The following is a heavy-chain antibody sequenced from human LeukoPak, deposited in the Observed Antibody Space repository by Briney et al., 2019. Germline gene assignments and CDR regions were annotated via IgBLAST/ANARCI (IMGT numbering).Heavy chain of an antibody. CDR2: IIPIFGTA. CDR1: GGTFSSYA. CDR3: ARAGLWDYSDSSGYHNGAFDI. Sequence: SVKVSCKASGGTFSSYAISWVRQAPGQGLEWMGGIIPIFGTANYAQKFQGRVTITADKSTSTAYMELSSLRSEDTAVYYCARAGLWDYSDSSGYHNGAFDIWGQGTMVTVSS. D-gene: IGHD3-22*01. J-gene: IGHJ3*02. V-gene: IGHV1-69*06.